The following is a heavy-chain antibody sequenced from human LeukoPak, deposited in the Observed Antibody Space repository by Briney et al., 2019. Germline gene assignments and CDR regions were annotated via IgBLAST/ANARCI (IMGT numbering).Heavy chain of an antibody. Sequence: GGSLRLSCEASGFXVSNNYISWVRQAPGKGLEWVSLIYSGGSTYYADSVKGRFTISRDNPTNTLYLQMNSLRAEDTAVYYCAKEMSSGSLFDYWGQGTLVTVSS. CDR2: IYSGGST. CDR1: GFXVSNNY. CDR3: AKEMSSGSLFDY. V-gene: IGHV3-66*01. D-gene: IGHD6-19*01. J-gene: IGHJ4*02.